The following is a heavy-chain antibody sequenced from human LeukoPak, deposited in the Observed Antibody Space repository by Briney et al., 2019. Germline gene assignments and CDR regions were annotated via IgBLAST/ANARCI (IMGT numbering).Heavy chain of an antibody. Sequence: PGRSLRLSCAASGFSFTSAGMHWVRQAPGKGLEWVAVITYDGSEIHYADSVKGRFTISRDNSKNTLYLQMNSLRAEDTAVYYCAKNAAAGMGRAFDIWGQGTLVTVSS. V-gene: IGHV3-30*18. D-gene: IGHD6-13*01. CDR2: ITYDGSEI. CDR3: AKNAAAGMGRAFDI. CDR1: GFSFTSAG. J-gene: IGHJ3*02.